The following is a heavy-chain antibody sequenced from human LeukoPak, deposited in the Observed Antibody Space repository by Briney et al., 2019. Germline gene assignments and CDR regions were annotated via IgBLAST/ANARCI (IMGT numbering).Heavy chain of an antibody. CDR2: ISGNGAGT. CDR3: ARGIAVAADFDY. CDR1: GFTFSSHA. V-gene: IGHV3-23*02. D-gene: IGHD6-19*01. J-gene: IGHJ4*02. Sequence: PGGSLRLSCTPSGFTFSSHAMSWVRQAPGKGLEWVSGISGNGAGTYYGDSVKGRFTISRDNSKNTLYLQMNSLRAEDTAVYYCARGIAVAADFDYWGQGTLVTVSS.